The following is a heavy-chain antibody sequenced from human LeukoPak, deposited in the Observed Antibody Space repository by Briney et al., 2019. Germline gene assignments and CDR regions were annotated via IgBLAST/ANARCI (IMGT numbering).Heavy chain of an antibody. CDR2: INPNSGGT. J-gene: IGHJ3*02. CDR1: GYTFTGYY. V-gene: IGHV1-2*02. D-gene: IGHD3-3*01. CDR3: ARYMGYYDFWSGAFDI. Sequence: GASVKVSCKASGYTFTGYYMHWVRQAPGQGLEWMGWINPNSGGTNYAQKFQGRVTMTRDTSISTAYMELSRLRSDDTAVYYCARYMGYYDFWSGAFDIWGQGTMVTVSS.